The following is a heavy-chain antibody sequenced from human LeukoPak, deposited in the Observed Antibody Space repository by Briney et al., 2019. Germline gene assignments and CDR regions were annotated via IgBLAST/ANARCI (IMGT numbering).Heavy chain of an antibody. CDR2: IIPNSGGT. Sequence: ASVKVSCKASGYTFTGYYMHWVRQAPGHRLEWMGRIIPNSGGTNYAQKFQGRVTMTRDTSISTAYMELSRLRSDDTAVYYCARDILTGFDDYWGQGTLVTVSS. J-gene: IGHJ4*02. D-gene: IGHD3-9*01. CDR3: ARDILTGFDDY. CDR1: GYTFTGYY. V-gene: IGHV1-2*06.